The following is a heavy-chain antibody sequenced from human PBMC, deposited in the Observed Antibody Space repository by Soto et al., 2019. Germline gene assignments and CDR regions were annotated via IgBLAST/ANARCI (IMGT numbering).Heavy chain of an antibody. Sequence: EVQLVESGGGLVQPGGSLRLSCAASGFTFSRSWMHWVRQAPGKGLVWVSRINSDGGSTSYADSVKGRFTISRDNAKNTLSLQMNSLRAEDTAVYYCACSMSYNWFDPWGQGTLVTVSS. CDR2: INSDGGST. V-gene: IGHV3-74*01. CDR3: ACSMSYNWFDP. CDR1: GFTFSRSW. J-gene: IGHJ5*02. D-gene: IGHD3-10*02.